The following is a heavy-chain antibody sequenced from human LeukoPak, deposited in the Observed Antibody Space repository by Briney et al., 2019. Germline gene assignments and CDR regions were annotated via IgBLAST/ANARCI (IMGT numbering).Heavy chain of an antibody. CDR1: GGSFSGYY. J-gene: IGHJ4*02. CDR2: INHSGST. Sequence: PSETLSLTCAVYGGSFSGYYWSWIRQPPGKGLEWIGEINHSGSTNYNPSLKSRVTISVGTSKNQFSLKLNSVTAADTAVYYCARGSYDYVWGSYRYGGACFDYWGQGTLVTVSS. D-gene: IGHD3-16*02. CDR3: ARGSYDYVWGSYRYGGACFDY. V-gene: IGHV4-34*01.